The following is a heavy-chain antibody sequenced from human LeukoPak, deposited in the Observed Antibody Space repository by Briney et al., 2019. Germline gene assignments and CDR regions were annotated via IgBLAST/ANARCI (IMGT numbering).Heavy chain of an antibody. D-gene: IGHD3-3*01. Sequence: GGPLRLSCAASGFTFSSYAMHWVRQAPGKGLEWVAVISYDGSNKYYADSVKGRFTISRDNSKNTLYLQMNSLRAEDTAVYYCARGDDFWSGYYIQSFYYGMDVWGQGTTVTVSS. J-gene: IGHJ6*02. V-gene: IGHV3-30-3*01. CDR1: GFTFSSYA. CDR2: ISYDGSNK. CDR3: ARGDDFWSGYYIQSFYYGMDV.